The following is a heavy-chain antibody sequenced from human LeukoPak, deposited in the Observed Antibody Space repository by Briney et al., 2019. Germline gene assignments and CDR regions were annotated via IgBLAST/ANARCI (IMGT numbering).Heavy chain of an antibody. V-gene: IGHV1-18*01. D-gene: IGHD3-3*01. Sequence: ASVKVSCKASGYTFTNIGISWVRQAPGQGLEWMGWISTYHDITDYAQKFHGRVTMTKDTSTATVYMELRSLTSDDTAVYFCARSLHSYDIRGGHCYGYWGQGTLVTVS. CDR2: ISTYHDIT. CDR3: ARSLHSYDIRGGHCYGY. J-gene: IGHJ4*02. CDR1: GYTFTNIG.